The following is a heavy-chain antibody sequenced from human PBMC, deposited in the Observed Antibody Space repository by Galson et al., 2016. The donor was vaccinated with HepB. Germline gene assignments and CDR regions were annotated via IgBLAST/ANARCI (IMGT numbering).Heavy chain of an antibody. CDR1: GYTFTAYY. CDR2: INPNNGGT. J-gene: IGHJ4*02. Sequence: SVKVSCKASGYTFTAYYLHWVRQAPGQGPEWMGWINPNNGGTNFAQRFQDRVTMTSDMSITTAYMELSRLRSVDTAVYYCARGSGNRWPDLIVLDSWGQGTLVTVSS. CDR3: ARGSGNRWPDLIVLDS. V-gene: IGHV1-2*02. D-gene: IGHD2/OR15-2a*01.